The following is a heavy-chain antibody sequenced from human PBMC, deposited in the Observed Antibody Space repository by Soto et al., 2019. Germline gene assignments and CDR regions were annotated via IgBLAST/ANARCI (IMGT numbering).Heavy chain of an antibody. CDR3: ARDTLSYCGGDCYWKEHYYGMDV. CDR1: GFTFSSYA. Sequence: QVQLVESGGGVVQPGRSLRLSCAASGFTFSSYAMHWVRQAPGKGLEWVAVISYDGSNKYYADSVKGRFTISRDNSKNTLYLQMNSLRAEDTAVYYCARDTLSYCGGDCYWKEHYYGMDVWGQGTTVTVSS. J-gene: IGHJ6*02. CDR2: ISYDGSNK. D-gene: IGHD2-21*02. V-gene: IGHV3-30-3*01.